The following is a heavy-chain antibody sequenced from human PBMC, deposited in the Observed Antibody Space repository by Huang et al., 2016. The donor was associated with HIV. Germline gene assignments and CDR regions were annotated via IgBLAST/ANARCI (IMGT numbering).Heavy chain of an antibody. J-gene: IGHJ1*01. V-gene: IGHV3-30*03. CDR3: ALKGDSSGWEYFRH. CDR2: ISYDGSNK. D-gene: IGHD6-19*01. CDR1: GFIFSNYG. Sequence: QVQLVESGGGVVQPGRSLRLSCAASGFIFSNYGMHWVRQAPGKGLEWVASISYDGSNKYYTDSVKGRFSISRDNSKNTLYLQMNSLRAEDTAVYYCALKGDSSGWEYFRHWGQGTLVTVSS.